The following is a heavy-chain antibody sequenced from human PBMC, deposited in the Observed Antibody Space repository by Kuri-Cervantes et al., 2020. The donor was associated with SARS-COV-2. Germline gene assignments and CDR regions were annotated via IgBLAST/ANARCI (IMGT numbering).Heavy chain of an antibody. CDR3: ARDNSGIALGY. J-gene: IGHJ4*02. V-gene: IGHV3-23*03. CDR1: GFTFSFYA. D-gene: IGHD6-13*01. Sequence: GESLKISCAASGFTFSFYAMSWVRQAPGKGLEWVSVIDSGGRSTYYGDSVKGRFTISRDNAKNSLYLQMNSLRAEDTAVYYCARDNSGIALGYWGQGTLVTVSS. CDR2: IDSGGRST.